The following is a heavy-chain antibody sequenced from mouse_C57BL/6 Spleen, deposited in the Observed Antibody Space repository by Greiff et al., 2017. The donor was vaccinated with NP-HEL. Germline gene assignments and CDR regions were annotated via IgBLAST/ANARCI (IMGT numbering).Heavy chain of an antibody. CDR1: GFTFSSYG. CDR3: ERHVYDYDRDYFDY. CDR2: ISSCGSYT. D-gene: IGHD2-4*01. J-gene: IGHJ2*01. Sequence: EVQLQQSGGDLVKPGGSLKLSCAASGFTFSSYGMSWVRQTPDKRLEWVATISSCGSYTYYPDSVKGRFTISRDNAKNTLYLQMSSLKSEDTAMYYCERHVYDYDRDYFDYWGQGTTLTVSS. V-gene: IGHV5-6*01.